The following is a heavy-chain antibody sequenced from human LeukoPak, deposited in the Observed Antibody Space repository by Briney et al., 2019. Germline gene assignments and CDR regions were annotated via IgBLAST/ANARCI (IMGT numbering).Heavy chain of an antibody. V-gene: IGHV3-48*04. CDR3: AGGRNYYDSSGPLPY. D-gene: IGHD3-22*01. J-gene: IGHJ4*02. Sequence: GGSLRLSCAASGFTFSSYSMNWVRQAPGKGLEWVSYISSSSSTIYYADSVKGRFTISRDNAKNSLYLQMNSLRAEDTAVYYCAGGRNYYDSSGPLPYWGQGTLVTVSS. CDR2: ISSSSSTI. CDR1: GFTFSSYS.